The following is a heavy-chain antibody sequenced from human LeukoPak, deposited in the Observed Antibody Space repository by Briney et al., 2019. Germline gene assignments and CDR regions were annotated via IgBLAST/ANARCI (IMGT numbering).Heavy chain of an antibody. CDR2: IVVGSGNT. CDR3: AADVPDIAARPPGWFDP. J-gene: IGHJ5*02. CDR1: GFTFTSSA. Sequence: GASVKVSCKASGFTFTSSAVQWVRRARGQRLEWIGWIVVGSGNTNYAQKFQERVTITRDMSTSTAYMELSSLRSEDTAVYYCAADVPDIAARPPGWFDPWGQGTLVTVSS. D-gene: IGHD6-6*01. V-gene: IGHV1-58*01.